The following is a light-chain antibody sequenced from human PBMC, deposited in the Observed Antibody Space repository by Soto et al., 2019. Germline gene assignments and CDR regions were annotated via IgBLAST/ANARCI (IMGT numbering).Light chain of an antibody. V-gene: IGKV3-15*01. CDR3: HQYNNWPRT. J-gene: IGKJ5*01. Sequence: ENVMTQSPATVSVSPGERATLSCRSSQSVRNNLAWYQQKPGQAPSLLIYGASTRATGIPARFSGSGSGTEFTLTISSLQSEDFAVYFCHQYNNWPRTFGQGTRLEIK. CDR2: GAS. CDR1: QSVRNN.